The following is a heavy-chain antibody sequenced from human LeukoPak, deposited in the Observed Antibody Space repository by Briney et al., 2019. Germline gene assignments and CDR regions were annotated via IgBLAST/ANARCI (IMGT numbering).Heavy chain of an antibody. CDR3: ASHTPYGSDF. Sequence: GESLKISCKGSGYSFSTYWIGWVRQMPGKGLEWMGIIYPRDSDTGYSLSFQGQVTISADKSISTAYLQWSSLKASDTAMYYCASHTPYGSDFWGQGTLVTVSS. J-gene: IGHJ4*02. D-gene: IGHD5-24*01. CDR2: IYPRDSDT. V-gene: IGHV5-51*01. CDR1: GYSFSTYW.